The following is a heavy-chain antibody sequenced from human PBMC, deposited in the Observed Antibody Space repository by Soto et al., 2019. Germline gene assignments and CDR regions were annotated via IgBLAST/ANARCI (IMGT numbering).Heavy chain of an antibody. CDR3: AIPPLYGDYVGDWFDP. Sequence: ASVKVSCKASGGTFSSYAISWVRQAPGQGLEWMGGIIPIFGTANYAQKFQGRVTITADESTSTAYMELSSLRSEDTAVYYCAIPPLYGDYVGDWFDPWGQGTLVTVSS. V-gene: IGHV1-69*13. CDR2: IIPIFGTA. J-gene: IGHJ5*02. CDR1: GGTFSSYA. D-gene: IGHD4-17*01.